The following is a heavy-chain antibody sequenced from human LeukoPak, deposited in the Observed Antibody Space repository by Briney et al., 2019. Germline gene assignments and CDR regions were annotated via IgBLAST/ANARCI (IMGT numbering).Heavy chain of an antibody. Sequence: GGSLRLSCAASGFTVSSDYMSWVRQAPMKGLEWVSVIYRGSTYYADSVKGRFTVPSDNSKNTVDLQMNSLRVEDTAVYYCARDPGIANGMDGWGQGTTVTVS. D-gene: IGHD1-26*01. CDR3: ARDPGIANGMDG. CDR1: GFTVSSDY. CDR2: IYRGST. V-gene: IGHV3-66*01. J-gene: IGHJ6*02.